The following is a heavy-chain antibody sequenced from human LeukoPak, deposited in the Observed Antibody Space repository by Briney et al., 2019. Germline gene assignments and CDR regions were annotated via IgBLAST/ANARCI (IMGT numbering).Heavy chain of an antibody. D-gene: IGHD1-26*01. CDR1: GYTFTSYG. CDR3: AREEVGEWELLFDY. J-gene: IGHJ4*02. Sequence: ASVKVSCKASGYTFTSYGISWVRQAPGQGLEWMGWISAYNGNTNYAQMLQGRVTMTTDTSTSTAYMELRSLRSDDTAVYCCAREEVGEWELLFDYWGQGTLATVSS. V-gene: IGHV1-18*01. CDR2: ISAYNGNT.